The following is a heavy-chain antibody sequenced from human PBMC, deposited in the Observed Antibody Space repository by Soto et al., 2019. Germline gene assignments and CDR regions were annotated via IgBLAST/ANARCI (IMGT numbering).Heavy chain of an antibody. D-gene: IGHD2-2*01. Sequence: QVQLVQSGAEVKKPGSSVKVSCKASGGTFSSYTISWVRQAPGQGLEWMGRIIPILGIANYAQKFQGRVTIAADKSASTAYMGLSSLRSEDTAVYYCARDGGGVVVPAADWYFDLWGRGTLVTVSS. CDR3: ARDGGGVVVPAADWYFDL. CDR1: GGTFSSYT. V-gene: IGHV1-69*08. CDR2: IIPILGIA. J-gene: IGHJ2*01.